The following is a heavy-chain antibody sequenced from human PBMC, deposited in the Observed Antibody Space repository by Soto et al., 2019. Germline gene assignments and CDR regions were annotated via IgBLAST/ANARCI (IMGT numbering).Heavy chain of an antibody. CDR1: GDSISGRY. J-gene: IGHJ4*02. CDR3: ARIHSGSFYYGGLDS. CDR2: VYYTGTT. Sequence: SETLSLTCTVSGDSISGRYWSWIRQPPGKGLEWVGYVYYTGTTDYNSSLRSRVFISVDMSKNQFFLKLSSVTAADTAVYYCARIHSGSFYYGGLDSWGQGTLVTVSS. V-gene: IGHV4-59*11. D-gene: IGHD3-10*01.